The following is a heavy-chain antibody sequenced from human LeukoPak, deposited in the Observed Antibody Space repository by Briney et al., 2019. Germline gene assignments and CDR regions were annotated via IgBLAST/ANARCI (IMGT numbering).Heavy chain of an antibody. Sequence: ASETLSLTCAVSGYSISSGYYWGWIRQPPGKGLEWIGSIYHSGSTYYNPSLKSRVTISVDTSKNQFSLKLSSVTAADTAVYYCARIFLPEGYFDYWGQGTLVTVSS. CDR1: GYSISSGYY. V-gene: IGHV4-38-2*01. D-gene: IGHD2-2*01. CDR3: ARIFLPEGYFDY. CDR2: IYHSGST. J-gene: IGHJ4*02.